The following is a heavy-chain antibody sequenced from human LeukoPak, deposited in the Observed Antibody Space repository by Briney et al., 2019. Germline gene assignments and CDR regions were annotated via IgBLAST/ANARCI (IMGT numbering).Heavy chain of an antibody. CDR3: ARKVAGTIDY. J-gene: IGHJ4*02. CDR1: GGSITSSY. Sequence: PSETLSLTCTVSGGSITSSYWGWIRQPPGKGLEWIGYIYYGGSTNYNPSLKSRVTLSLDTSKNQFSLKLTSVTAADTAVYYCARKVAGTIDYWGQGTLVTVSS. D-gene: IGHD6-19*01. V-gene: IGHV4-59*01. CDR2: IYYGGST.